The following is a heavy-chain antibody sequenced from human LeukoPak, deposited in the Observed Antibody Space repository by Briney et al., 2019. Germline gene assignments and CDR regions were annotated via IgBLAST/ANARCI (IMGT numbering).Heavy chain of an antibody. CDR1: GFTFSSYG. V-gene: IGHV3-23*01. D-gene: IGHD6-13*01. CDR3: ARDSYSSSDLLNYYYYMDV. Sequence: GGSLRLSCAASGFTFSSYGMSWVRQAPGKGLEWVSAISGSGGSTYYADSVKGRFTISRDNAKNSLYLQMNSLRAEDTAVYYCARDSYSSSDLLNYYYYMDVWGKGTTVTVSS. J-gene: IGHJ6*03. CDR2: ISGSGGST.